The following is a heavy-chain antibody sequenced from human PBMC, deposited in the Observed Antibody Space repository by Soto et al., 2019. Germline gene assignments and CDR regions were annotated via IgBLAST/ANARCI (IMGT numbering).Heavy chain of an antibody. Sequence: EVQLLESGGGLVQPGGSLRLSCAASRFSFSSYAMSWVRQAPGKGLEWVSGISAGSESIYYADSVKGRFTISRDNYKKKLYLRMYSPRAEDTAVYYCAIGNAYNYGTSGGMNDFWGQGTLATVSS. CDR1: RFSFSSYA. J-gene: IGHJ4*02. D-gene: IGHD5-12*01. V-gene: IGHV3-23*01. CDR2: ISAGSESI. CDR3: AIGNAYNYGTSGGMNDF.